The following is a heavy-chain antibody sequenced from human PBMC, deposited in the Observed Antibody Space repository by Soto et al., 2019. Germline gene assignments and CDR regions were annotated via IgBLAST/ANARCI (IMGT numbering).Heavy chain of an antibody. CDR3: ARRSHTSHFIDY. D-gene: IGHD1-26*01. Sequence: PGESLKISCKGSGYTFISYWIGWVRQTPGKGLEWMGIIYPGDSDTRYSPSFQGQVTISADKSITTAYLQWSSLEASDTAMYYCARRSHTSHFIDYWGQGTLVTVSS. J-gene: IGHJ4*02. V-gene: IGHV5-51*01. CDR2: IYPGDSDT. CDR1: GYTFISYW.